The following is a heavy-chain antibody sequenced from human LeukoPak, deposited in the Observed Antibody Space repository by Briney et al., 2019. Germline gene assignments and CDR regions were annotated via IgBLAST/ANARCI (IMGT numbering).Heavy chain of an antibody. V-gene: IGHV4-61*02. CDR3: ARGVIASKSKVFDY. D-gene: IGHD2-21*01. CDR1: GGSISSGSYY. J-gene: IGHJ4*02. Sequence: SETLSLTCTVSGGSISSGSYYWSWIRQPAGKGLEWIGRIYTSGSTNYNPSLKSRVTISVDTSKNQFSLKLSSVTAADTAVYYCARGVIASKSKVFDYWGQGTLVTVSS. CDR2: IYTSGST.